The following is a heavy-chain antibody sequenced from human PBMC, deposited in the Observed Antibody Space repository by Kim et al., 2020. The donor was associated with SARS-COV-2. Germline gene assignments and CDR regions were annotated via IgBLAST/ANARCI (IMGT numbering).Heavy chain of an antibody. CDR2: GGST. V-gene: IGHV3-23*01. Sequence: GGSTCYPDTVKGRVTISRDNPRSTLYLQMNSLRAEDTAVYYCAKETSSGWYWGQGTLVTVSS. D-gene: IGHD6-19*01. CDR3: AKETSSGWY. J-gene: IGHJ4*02.